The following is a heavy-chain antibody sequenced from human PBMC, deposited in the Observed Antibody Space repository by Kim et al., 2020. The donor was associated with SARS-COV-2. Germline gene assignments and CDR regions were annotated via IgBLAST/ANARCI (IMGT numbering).Heavy chain of an antibody. J-gene: IGHJ4*02. CDR3: AREWGLTMSPFDY. D-gene: IGHD3-10*02. V-gene: IGHV1-69*01. Sequence: YAQKCQGRVTSTADESTSTAYMELSSLRSEDTAVYYCAREWGLTMSPFDYWGQGTLVTVSS.